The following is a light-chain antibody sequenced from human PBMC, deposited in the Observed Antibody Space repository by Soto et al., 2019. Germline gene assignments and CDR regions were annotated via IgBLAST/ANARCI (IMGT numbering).Light chain of an antibody. V-gene: IGKV3-20*01. CDR2: GSS. CDR3: QQYGSSPPYT. J-gene: IGKJ2*01. CDR1: QSVSNNY. Sequence: EVVLTQSPGTLSLSPGERATLSCRASQSVSNNYLAWYQQKPGQSPKLLIFGSSDRATGIPDRFSGSGSGTDFTLTISSLEPDDFAVYYCQQYGSSPPYTFVQGTKLEIK.